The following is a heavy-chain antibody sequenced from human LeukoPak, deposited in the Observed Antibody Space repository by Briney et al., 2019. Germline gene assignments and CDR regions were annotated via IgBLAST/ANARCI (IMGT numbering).Heavy chain of an antibody. CDR3: ARDTSKRSSYYFDY. D-gene: IGHD1-26*01. V-gene: IGHV3-48*03. Sequence: AGGSLRLSCAASGFTFSSYEMNWVRQAPGKGLEWVSYISSSGSTIYYADSVKGRFTISRDNAKNSLYLQMNSLRAEDTAVYYCARDTSKRSSYYFDYWGQGTLVTVSS. CDR1: GFTFSSYE. J-gene: IGHJ4*02. CDR2: ISSSGSTI.